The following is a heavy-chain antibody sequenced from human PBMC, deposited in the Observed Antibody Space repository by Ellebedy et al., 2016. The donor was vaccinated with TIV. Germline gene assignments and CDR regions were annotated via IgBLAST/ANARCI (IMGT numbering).Heavy chain of an antibody. Sequence: AASVKVSCKTSGYTFTDYYIHWVRQAPGQGLEWMAWINPNSGGTNYAQKFQGRVTVTRDTSTSTAFLELSKLRSDDTGVYYCTRDPTNIVSGDYWGQGTLVTVSS. CDR3: TRDPTNIVSGDY. CDR1: GYTFTDYY. J-gene: IGHJ4*02. D-gene: IGHD5/OR15-5a*01. V-gene: IGHV1-2*02. CDR2: INPNSGGT.